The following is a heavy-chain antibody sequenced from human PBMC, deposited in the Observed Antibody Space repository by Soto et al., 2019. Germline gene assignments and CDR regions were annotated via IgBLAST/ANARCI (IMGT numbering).Heavy chain of an antibody. V-gene: IGHV1-3*01. CDR2: INAGNGNT. CDR1: GGTFSSYA. D-gene: IGHD2-2*01. CDR3: ARDLGYCSSTSCYVRVSWFDP. Sequence: GASVKVSCKASGGTFSSYAISWVRQAPGQRLEWMGWINAGNGNTKYSQKFQGRVTITRDTSASTAYMELSSLRSEDTAVYYCARDLGYCSSTSCYVRVSWFDPWGQGTLVTVSS. J-gene: IGHJ5*02.